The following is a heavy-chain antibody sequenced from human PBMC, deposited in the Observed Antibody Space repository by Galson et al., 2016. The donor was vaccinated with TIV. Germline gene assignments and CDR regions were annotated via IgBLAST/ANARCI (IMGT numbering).Heavy chain of an antibody. V-gene: IGHV4-61*01. CDR1: SGSYY. CDR2: ISYSGST. D-gene: IGHD5/OR15-5a*01. J-gene: IGHJ5*02. CDR3: ARAVGFYDYSLDR. Sequence: SGSYYWSWIRQPPGKGLEYIGYISYSGSTNYNSSLKSRVTISVDTSKNQFSLRLKSVTPADTAVYYCARAVGFYDYSLDRWGQGTLVTVSS.